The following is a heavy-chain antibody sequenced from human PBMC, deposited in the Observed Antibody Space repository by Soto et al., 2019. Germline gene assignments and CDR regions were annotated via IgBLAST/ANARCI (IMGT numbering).Heavy chain of an antibody. Sequence: GGSLRLSCAASGFTFSSYSMNWVRQAPGKGLEWVPSISSSSSYIYYADSVKGRFTISRDNTKNSLYLQMNSLRAEDTAVYYCADGYSYGYAFDIWGQGTMVTVSS. CDR1: GFTFSSYS. D-gene: IGHD5-18*01. CDR3: ADGYSYGYAFDI. V-gene: IGHV3-21*01. J-gene: IGHJ3*02. CDR2: ISSSSSYI.